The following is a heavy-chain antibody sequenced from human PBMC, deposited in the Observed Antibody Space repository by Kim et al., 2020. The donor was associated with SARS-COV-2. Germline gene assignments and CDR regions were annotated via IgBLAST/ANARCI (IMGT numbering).Heavy chain of an antibody. CDR3: ARDGSKNYYYNMDV. J-gene: IGHJ6*03. Sequence: GGSLRLSCVVSGFTFSSYCMHWVRQAPGKGLEWVAVIWYDGSNTYYADSVKGRFTISRDNSKNTLYLQMNSLRAEDTAVYYCARDGSKNYYYNMDVWGKGTTVTVSS. D-gene: IGHD1-26*01. CDR2: IWYDGSNT. V-gene: IGHV3-33*01. CDR1: GFTFSSYC.